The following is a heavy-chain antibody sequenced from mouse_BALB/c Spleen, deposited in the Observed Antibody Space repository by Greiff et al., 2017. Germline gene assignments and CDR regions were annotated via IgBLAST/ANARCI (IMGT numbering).Heavy chain of an antibody. CDR3: AFYYGSSGFDY. J-gene: IGHJ2*01. CDR1: GYSITSGYY. CDR2: ISYDGSN. D-gene: IGHD1-1*01. Sequence: EVKLQESGPGLVKPSQSLSLTCSVTGYSITSGYYWNWIRQFPGNKLEWMGYISYDGSNNYNPSLKNRISITRDTSKNQFFLKLNSVTTEDTATYYCAFYYGSSGFDYWGQGTTLTVSS. V-gene: IGHV3-6*02.